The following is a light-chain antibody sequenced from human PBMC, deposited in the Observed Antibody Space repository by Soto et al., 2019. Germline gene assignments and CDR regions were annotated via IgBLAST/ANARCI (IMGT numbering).Light chain of an antibody. CDR1: QSISSY. CDR2: AAS. J-gene: IGKJ1*01. Sequence: DIQMTQSPSSLSASVGDGVTITCRASQSISSYVSWYQQKPGTAPKLLIYAASRLQSGVPSRFSGSRSGTDFTLTISSLHPEDFATYYCHQSYSRVTFGQGTKVEIK. CDR3: HQSYSRVT. V-gene: IGKV1-39*01.